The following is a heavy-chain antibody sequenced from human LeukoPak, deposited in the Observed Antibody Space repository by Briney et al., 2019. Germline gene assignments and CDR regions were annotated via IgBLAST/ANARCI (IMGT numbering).Heavy chain of an antibody. D-gene: IGHD2/OR15-2a*01. Sequence: ASVKVSCKTSGYIFTSYYIHWVRQAPGQGPEWMGIINPSGGSTNYAQKFQGRVTMTRDTSTSTVYMELSSLRSEDTALYYCARGDHVRIYTQSHFDIWGQGTMVTVSS. CDR1: GYIFTSYY. CDR2: INPSGGST. CDR3: ARGDHVRIYTQSHFDI. J-gene: IGHJ3*02. V-gene: IGHV1-46*01.